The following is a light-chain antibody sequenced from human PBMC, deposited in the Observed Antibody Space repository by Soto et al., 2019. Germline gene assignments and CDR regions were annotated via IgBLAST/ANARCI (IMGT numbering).Light chain of an antibody. CDR2: EVS. Sequence: QSALTQPASVSGSPGQSITISCTGTSSDVGSYNLVSWYQQHPGNAPKLMIYEVSKRPSGVSNRFSGSKSGNTASLTISGLQAEDEANYYCCLYAGSSTWVFGGGTKLTVL. V-gene: IGLV2-23*02. CDR3: CLYAGSSTWV. J-gene: IGLJ3*02. CDR1: SSDVGSYNL.